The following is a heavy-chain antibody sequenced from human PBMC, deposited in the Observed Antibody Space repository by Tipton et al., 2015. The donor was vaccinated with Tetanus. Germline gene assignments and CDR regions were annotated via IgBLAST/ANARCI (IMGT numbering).Heavy chain of an antibody. CDR1: GFTFSSFG. J-gene: IGHJ4*02. CDR3: AKTGGQAYTVYHLDS. D-gene: IGHD1-1*01. Sequence: SLRLSCAASGFTFSSFGMTWVRQAPGKGPEWVSLITGGGDSTYYADSVKGRFTVSRDNSKNTLYLQMNSLRADDTAVYYCAKTGGQAYTVYHLDSWGREPRSPSPQ. CDR2: ITGGGDST. V-gene: IGHV3-23*01.